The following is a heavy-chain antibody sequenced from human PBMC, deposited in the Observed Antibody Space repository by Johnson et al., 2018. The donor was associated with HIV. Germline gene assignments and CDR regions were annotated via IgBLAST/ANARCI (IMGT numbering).Heavy chain of an antibody. CDR3: AQEGPLTVTTVMDAFDI. V-gene: IGHV3-33*06. Sequence: QMLLVESGGGVVQPGRSLRLSCAASGFTFSYFGMHWVRQAPGKGLEWVAVIWYDGSNKYYADSVKGRFTISRDNSKNTLYLQMNSLRAEDTAVYYCAQEGPLTVTTVMDAFDIWGQGTMVTVSS. CDR2: IWYDGSNK. D-gene: IGHD4-17*01. CDR1: GFTFSYFG. J-gene: IGHJ3*02.